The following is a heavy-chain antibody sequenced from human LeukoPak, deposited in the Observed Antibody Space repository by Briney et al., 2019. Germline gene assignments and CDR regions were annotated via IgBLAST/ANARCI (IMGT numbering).Heavy chain of an antibody. J-gene: IGHJ4*02. CDR2: VSGDGSVT. V-gene: IGHV3-43*02. D-gene: IGHD6-19*01. CDR3: AKDQYTSGWLTWFDF. Sequence: GGSLRLSCAASGFNFDDHAMHWVRQPPGGGLQWVSLVSGDGSVTHYADSVKGRFTASRDNNKNSLYLQMDSLTTEDTAFYYCAKDQYTSGWLTWFDFWGRGTLVTVSS. CDR1: GFNFDDHA.